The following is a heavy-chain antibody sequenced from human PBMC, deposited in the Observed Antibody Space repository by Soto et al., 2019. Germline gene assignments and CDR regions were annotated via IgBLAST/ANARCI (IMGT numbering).Heavy chain of an antibody. V-gene: IGHV4-59*01. CDR2: IYYSGST. Sequence: PSETLSLTCTVSGGSISSYYWSWIRQPPGKGLEWIGYIYYSGSTNYNPSLKSRVTISVDTSKNQFSLKLSSVTAADTAVYYCARVPYGGTTPFDYWGQGTLVTVSS. D-gene: IGHD4-17*01. J-gene: IGHJ4*02. CDR1: GGSISSYY. CDR3: ARVPYGGTTPFDY.